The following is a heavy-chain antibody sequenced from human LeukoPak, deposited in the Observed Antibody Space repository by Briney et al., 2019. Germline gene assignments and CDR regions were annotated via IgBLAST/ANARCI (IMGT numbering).Heavy chain of an antibody. CDR2: ISSSSSTI. Sequence: GGSLRLSCAASGFTFSSYSMNWVRQAPGKGLEWVSYISSSSSTIYYADSVKGRFTISRDNAKNSLYLQMNSLRAEDTAVYYCARDEQNAFDYWGQGTLVTVSS. V-gene: IGHV3-48*04. CDR3: ARDEQNAFDY. D-gene: IGHD1-1*01. CDR1: GFTFSSYS. J-gene: IGHJ4*02.